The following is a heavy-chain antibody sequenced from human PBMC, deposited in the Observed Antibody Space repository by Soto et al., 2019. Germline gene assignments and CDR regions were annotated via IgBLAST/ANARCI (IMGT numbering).Heavy chain of an antibody. J-gene: IGHJ6*02. CDR3: ARARGDWGTYYYYYCLDV. CDR1: GAAIMSCSDS. Sequence: ASQTLARTFPVAGAAIMSCSDSMINHHCAWIRQPPGLGLVWIGSVYDRRETNYPPSLKYHVTISVDTSKNKFSLRLSSVTAADTDFYYCARARGDWGTYYYYYCLDVWGQGTTVTVAS. V-gene: IGHV4-61*01. D-gene: IGHD3-16*01. CDR2: VYDRRET.